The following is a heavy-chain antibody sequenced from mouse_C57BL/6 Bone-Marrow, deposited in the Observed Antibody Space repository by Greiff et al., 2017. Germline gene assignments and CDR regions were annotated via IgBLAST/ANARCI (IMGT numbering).Heavy chain of an antibody. V-gene: IGHV14-4*01. Sequence: VQLQQSGAELVRPGASVKLSSTASGFNIKDDYMHWVKQRPEQGLEWIGWIDPENGDTEYASKFQGKATITADTSSNTAYLQLSSLTSEDTAVYYCTTGNFDYWGQGTTLTVSS. CDR3: TTGNFDY. J-gene: IGHJ2*01. CDR2: IDPENGDT. CDR1: GFNIKDDY.